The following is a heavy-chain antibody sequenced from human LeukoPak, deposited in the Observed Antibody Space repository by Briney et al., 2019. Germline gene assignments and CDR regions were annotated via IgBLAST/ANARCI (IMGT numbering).Heavy chain of an antibody. Sequence: PGGSLRLSCAASGFTFRDYWMHWVRQAPGKGLVWVSRISPDGTTTNYADSVKGRFTVSRDNSKNTLYLQMNSLRAEDTAMYYCAREAEAFDIWGQGTMVTVSS. CDR2: ISPDGTTT. CDR1: GFTFRDYW. CDR3: AREAEAFDI. J-gene: IGHJ3*02. V-gene: IGHV3-74*01.